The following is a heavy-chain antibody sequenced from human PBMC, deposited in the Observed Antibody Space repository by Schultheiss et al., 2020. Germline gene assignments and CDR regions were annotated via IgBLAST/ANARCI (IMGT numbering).Heavy chain of an antibody. CDR2: IYYSGST. CDR3: ARDLPGGMDV. CDR1: GGSISSYY. Sequence: SATLSLTCTVSGGSISSYYWSWIRQPPGKGLEWIGYIYYSGSTNYNPSLKSRVTISVDTSKNQFSLKLSSVTAADTAVYYCARDLPGGMDVWGQGTTVTVYS. V-gene: IGHV4-59*01. J-gene: IGHJ6*02.